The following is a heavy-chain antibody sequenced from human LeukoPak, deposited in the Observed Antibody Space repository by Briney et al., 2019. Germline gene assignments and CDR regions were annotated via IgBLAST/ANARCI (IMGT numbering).Heavy chain of an antibody. V-gene: IGHV4-4*07. J-gene: IGHJ4*02. CDR1: GGSISSYY. CDR2: IYTSGST. Sequence: PSETLSLTCTISGGSISSYYWSWIRQPAWQGLEWIGRIYTSGSTNYNPSLKSRVTMSVDTSKNQFSLKLSSVTAADTAVYYCARARYDMLSGLEPWGQGTLVTVSS. CDR3: ARARYDMLSGLEP. D-gene: IGHD3-9*01.